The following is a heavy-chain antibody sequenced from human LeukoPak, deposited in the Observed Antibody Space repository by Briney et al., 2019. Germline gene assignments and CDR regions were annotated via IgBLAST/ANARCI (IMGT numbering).Heavy chain of an antibody. CDR2: ISGSGGST. CDR1: GFTFTNFW. D-gene: IGHD1-20*01. CDR3: AKGDNWNDADYFDY. Sequence: GGSLRLSCAASGFTFTNFWMSWVRQAPGKGLEWVSAISGSGGSTYYAHSVKGRFTISTDNSKNTLYLQMTSLRAEDTAVYYCAKGDNWNDADYFDYWGQGTLVTVSS. J-gene: IGHJ4*02. V-gene: IGHV3-23*01.